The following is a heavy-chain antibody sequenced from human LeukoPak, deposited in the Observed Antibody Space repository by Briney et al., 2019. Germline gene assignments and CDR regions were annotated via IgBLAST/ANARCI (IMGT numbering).Heavy chain of an antibody. J-gene: IGHJ4*02. CDR3: AKVRAYSSTYLDY. D-gene: IGHD2/OR15-2a*01. CDR1: GFSFSNYA. V-gene: IGHV3-23*01. CDR2: IRGSGDGT. Sequence: GGSLRLSCAASGFSFSNYAMSWVRQAPGRGLEWVSAIRGSGDGTYYADSVKGRFTISRDNSKNTLYLQMNSLRAEDTAVYYCAKVRAYSSTYLDYWGQGTLVTVSS.